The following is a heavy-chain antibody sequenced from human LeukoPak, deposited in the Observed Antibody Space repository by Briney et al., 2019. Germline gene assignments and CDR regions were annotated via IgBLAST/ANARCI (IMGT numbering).Heavy chain of an antibody. CDR3: AGGPTSSFDH. J-gene: IGHJ4*02. Sequence: SETLSLTCGVSGGSVTSTNWWTWVRQPPGKGLEWIGYLYYTGSTNYNPSLKSRVTISVDRSKKQFSLKVSSVTAADTAVYYCAGGPTSSFDHWGQGTLVTVTS. CDR1: GGSVTSTNW. CDR2: LYYTGST. V-gene: IGHV4-4*02. D-gene: IGHD2-2*01.